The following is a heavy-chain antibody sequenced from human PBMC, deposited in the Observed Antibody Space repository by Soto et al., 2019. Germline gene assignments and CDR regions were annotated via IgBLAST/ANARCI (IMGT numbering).Heavy chain of an antibody. CDR1: GYTFTSYG. CDR3: ARDLSDYWFDP. V-gene: IGHV1-46*01. J-gene: IGHJ5*02. CDR2: INPSGGST. Sequence: ASVKVSCKASGYTFTSYGISWVRQAPGQGLEWMGIINPSGGSTSYAQKFQGRVTMTRDTSTSTVYMELSSLRSEDTAVYYCARDLSDYWFDPWGQGTLVTVSA. D-gene: IGHD2-21*02.